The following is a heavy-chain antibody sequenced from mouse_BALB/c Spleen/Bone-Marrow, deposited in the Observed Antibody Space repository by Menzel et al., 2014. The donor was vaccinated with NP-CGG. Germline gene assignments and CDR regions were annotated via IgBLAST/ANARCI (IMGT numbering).Heavy chain of an antibody. CDR1: GFTFSDYY. CDR3: GSHLGSSGAY. CDR2: ISDGGSYT. D-gene: IGHD3-1*01. J-gene: IGHJ3*01. Sequence: EVKLVESGGGLVKPGGSLRLSCAASGFTFSDYYMYWVRQTPVKRLEWVATISDGGSYTYYPDSVKGRFTIATDNAKNNLYLQMSSLKSEDTAKYYCGSHLGSSGAYWGQGTLVTVSA. V-gene: IGHV5-4*02.